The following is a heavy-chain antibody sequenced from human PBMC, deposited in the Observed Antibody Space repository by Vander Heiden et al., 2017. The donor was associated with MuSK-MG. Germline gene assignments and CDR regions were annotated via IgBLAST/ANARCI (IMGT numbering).Heavy chain of an antibody. CDR1: GFTFTTSE. Sequence: EVQLVESGGGLVQPGGSLRLSCAASGFTFTTSEMNWVRQAPGKGLEWVSYISRGGSDRYYADSVKGRFTISRDNAKDSLYLQMNSLRAEDTAVYYCARVGRSSVEGYWGQGTLVTVSS. V-gene: IGHV3-48*03. CDR3: ARVGRSSVEGY. J-gene: IGHJ4*02. CDR2: ISRGGSDR. D-gene: IGHD1-26*01.